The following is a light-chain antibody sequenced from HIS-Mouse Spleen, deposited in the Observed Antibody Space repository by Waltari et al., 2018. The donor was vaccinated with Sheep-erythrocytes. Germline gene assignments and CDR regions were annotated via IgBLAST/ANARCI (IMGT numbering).Light chain of an antibody. CDR1: SLSSYY. J-gene: IGLJ2*01. CDR2: GKN. Sequence: SSELTQDPAVSVALGQTVRITCQADSLSSYYASWFQQKPGQAPVLVIYGKNNRPSGIPDRFSGSSSGNTASLTITGAQAEDEADFYCNSRDSSGNHLGVVFGGGTKLTVL. CDR3: NSRDSSGNHLGVV. V-gene: IGLV3-19*01.